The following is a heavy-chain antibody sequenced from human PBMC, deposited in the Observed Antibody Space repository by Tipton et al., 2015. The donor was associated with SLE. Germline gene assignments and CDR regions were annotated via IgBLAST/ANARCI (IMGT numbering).Heavy chain of an antibody. CDR2: IYYSGST. Sequence: PSLTCTVSGGSISSGSYYWSWIRQHPGKGLEWIGYIYYSGSTYYNPSLKSRVTISVDTSKNQFSLRLSSVTAADTAVYYCAGHYYDSSGLDYWGQGTLVTVSS. CDR3: AGHYYDSSGLDY. D-gene: IGHD3-22*01. CDR1: GGSISSGSYY. J-gene: IGHJ4*02. V-gene: IGHV4-31*03.